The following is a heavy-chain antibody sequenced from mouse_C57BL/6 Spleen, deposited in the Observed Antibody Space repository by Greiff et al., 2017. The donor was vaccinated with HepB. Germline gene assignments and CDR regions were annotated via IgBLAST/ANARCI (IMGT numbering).Heavy chain of an antibody. CDR3: ARDDYGKVDY. J-gene: IGHJ2*01. D-gene: IGHD1-1*01. V-gene: IGHV5-16*01. CDR1: GFTFSDYY. CDR2: INYDGSST. Sequence: EVQVVESEGGLVQPGSSMKLSCTASGFTFSDYYMAWVRQVPEKGLEWVANINYDGSSTYYLDSLKSRFIISRDNAKNILYLQMSSLKSEDTATYYCARDDYGKVDYWGQGTTLTVSS.